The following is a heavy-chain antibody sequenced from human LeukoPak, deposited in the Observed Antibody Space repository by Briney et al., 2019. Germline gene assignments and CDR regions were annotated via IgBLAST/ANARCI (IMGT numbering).Heavy chain of an antibody. D-gene: IGHD7-27*01. CDR1: GFTFTSYA. Sequence: GGSLRLSCAASGFTFTSYAMNWVRQAPGKGLEWVSTISGSGGDTSYAGSVKGRFTISRDNSKNTLYLQMNSLRADDTAVYYCAKDPMGIGPAFDIWGQGTMVTVSS. CDR2: ISGSGGDT. V-gene: IGHV3-23*01. CDR3: AKDPMGIGPAFDI. J-gene: IGHJ3*02.